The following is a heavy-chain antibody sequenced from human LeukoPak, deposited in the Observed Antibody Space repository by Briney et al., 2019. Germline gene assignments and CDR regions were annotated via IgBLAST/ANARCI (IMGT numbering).Heavy chain of an antibody. D-gene: IGHD3-3*01. CDR1: GGTFSSYA. J-gene: IGHJ6*03. V-gene: IGHV1-69*06. Sequence: SVKVSCKASGGTFSSYAISWVRQAPGQGLEWMGGIIPIFGTANYAQKFQGRVTITADKSTSTAYMELSSLRSEDTAVYYCARDADYRFWSGYRTARSYYYYMDVWGKGTTVTVSS. CDR2: IIPIFGTA. CDR3: ARDADYRFWSGYRTARSYYYYMDV.